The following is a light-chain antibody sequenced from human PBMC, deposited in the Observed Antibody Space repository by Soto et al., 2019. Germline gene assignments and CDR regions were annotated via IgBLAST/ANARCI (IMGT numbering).Light chain of an antibody. CDR2: SNN. CDR1: SSNIGSNT. J-gene: IGLJ2*01. Sequence: QSVLTQPPSASGTPGQRVTISCSGSSSNIGSNTVNWYQQLPGTAPKLLIYSNNQRPSGVPDRFSGSKSGTSASLAISGLQSEDEADYCCAAWDDSLNGREFGGGTKLTVL. CDR3: AAWDDSLNGRE. V-gene: IGLV1-44*01.